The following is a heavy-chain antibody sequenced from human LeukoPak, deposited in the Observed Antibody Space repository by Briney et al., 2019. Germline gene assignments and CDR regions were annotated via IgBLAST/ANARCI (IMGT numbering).Heavy chain of an antibody. V-gene: IGHV4-59*01. CDR1: GGSISSYY. Sequence: KPSETLTLTCTVSGGSISSYYWSWNRQPPGKGLEWIGYIYYSGNTNYNPSLKSRVTISVDTSKNQFSLKLSSVTAADTAVYYCARAAVYDDPRNYGHLDVWGQGTTVTVSS. J-gene: IGHJ6*02. CDR3: ARAAVYDDPRNYGHLDV. CDR2: IYYSGNT. D-gene: IGHD3-10*01.